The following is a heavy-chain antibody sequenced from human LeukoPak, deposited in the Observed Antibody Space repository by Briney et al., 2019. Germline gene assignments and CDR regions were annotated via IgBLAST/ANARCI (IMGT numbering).Heavy chain of an antibody. J-gene: IGHJ4*02. CDR3: ARVDSRTAQFDY. CDR2: IYSGGST. Sequence: GGSLRLSCAASGLTVSSTYMSWVRQTPGKGLEWVSVIYSGGSTYYADSVKGRFTISRDNSKNTLYLQMNSLRAEDTAVYHCARVDSRTAQFDYWGQGTLVTVSS. D-gene: IGHD6-13*01. CDR1: GLTVSSTY. V-gene: IGHV3-66*01.